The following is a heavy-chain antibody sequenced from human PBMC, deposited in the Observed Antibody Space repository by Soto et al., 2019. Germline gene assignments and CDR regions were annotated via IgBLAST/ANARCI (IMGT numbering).Heavy chain of an antibody. CDR1: GYTFTSYG. D-gene: IGHD2-2*01. V-gene: IGHV1-18*01. Sequence: ASVKVSCQASGYTFTSYGISWVRQAPGQGLEWMGWISAYNGNTNYAQKLQGRVTMTTDTSTSTAYMELRSLRSDDTAVYYCARGGYCSSTSCYYYYGMDVWGQGTTVTVSS. CDR3: ARGGYCSSTSCYYYYGMDV. J-gene: IGHJ6*02. CDR2: ISAYNGNT.